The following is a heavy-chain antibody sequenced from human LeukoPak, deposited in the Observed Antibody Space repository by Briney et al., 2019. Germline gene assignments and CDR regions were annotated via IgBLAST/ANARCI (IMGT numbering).Heavy chain of an antibody. CDR2: IYYSGST. D-gene: IGHD3-16*02. CDR3: ARDSYDYVWGSYQGKWDNWFDP. CDR1: GGSISSSSYY. V-gene: IGHV4-39*07. J-gene: IGHJ5*02. Sequence: PSETLSLTCTVSGGSISSSSYYWGWIRQPPGKGLEWIGSIYYSGSTYYNPSLKSRVTISVDTSKNQFSLKLSSVTAADTAVYYCARDSYDYVWGSYQGKWDNWFDPWGQGTLVTVSS.